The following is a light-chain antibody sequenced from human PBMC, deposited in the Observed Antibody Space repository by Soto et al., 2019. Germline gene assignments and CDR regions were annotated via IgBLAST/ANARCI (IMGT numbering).Light chain of an antibody. CDR1: QRVLYHTNSNNY. CDR3: QQYDISPWT. Sequence: DVMVTPHPQSLPVSLPERTTIHCKSSQRVLYHTNSNNYLAWYQQKPGQPPKLLIYWSSTRASGFPDRFSGSGSGTDFTLTIIRLEAEDVAVYYCQQYDISPWTFGQGTKVDIK. V-gene: IGKV4-1*01. J-gene: IGKJ1*01. CDR2: WSS.